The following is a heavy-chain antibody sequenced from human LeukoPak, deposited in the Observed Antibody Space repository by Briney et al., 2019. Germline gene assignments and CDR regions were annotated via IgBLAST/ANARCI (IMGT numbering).Heavy chain of an antibody. CDR1: GGSISSGSYY. J-gene: IGHJ6*03. Sequence: SQTLSLTCTVSGGSISSGSYYWSWIRQPAGKGLEWIGRIYTSGSTNYNPSLKSRVTISVDTSKNQFSLKLSSVTAADTAVYYCARGFISSGYDIPYYYYMDVWGKGTTVTVSS. CDR2: IYTSGST. D-gene: IGHD5-12*01. V-gene: IGHV4-61*02. CDR3: ARGFISSGYDIPYYYYMDV.